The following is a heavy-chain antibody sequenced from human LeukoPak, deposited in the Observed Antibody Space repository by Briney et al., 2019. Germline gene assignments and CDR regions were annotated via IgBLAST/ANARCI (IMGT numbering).Heavy chain of an antibody. Sequence: SETLSLTCTVSGGSISSYYWSWIRQPPGKGLEWIGYIYYSGSTNYNPSLKSRATISVDTSKNQLSLRLISVTAADTAVHCCARRRYYDSAGYFPVAGYFDLWGRGTLVTVSS. D-gene: IGHD3-22*01. CDR2: IYYSGST. CDR1: GGSISSYY. V-gene: IGHV4-59*01. J-gene: IGHJ2*01. CDR3: ARRRYYDSAGYFPVAGYFDL.